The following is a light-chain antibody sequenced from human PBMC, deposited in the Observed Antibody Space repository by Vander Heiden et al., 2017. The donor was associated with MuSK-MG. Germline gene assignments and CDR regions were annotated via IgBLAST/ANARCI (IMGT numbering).Light chain of an antibody. Sequence: EIVMTQSPATLSVSPGERATLSCRASQSVSSNLAWYQQKPGQGPRLLIYGASTRATGIPDRFSGSGSGTEFTLTISSLQSEDFAVYYCQQDNNWLTFGGGTKVEIK. CDR3: QQDNNWLT. CDR1: QSVSSN. J-gene: IGKJ4*01. V-gene: IGKV3-15*01. CDR2: GAS.